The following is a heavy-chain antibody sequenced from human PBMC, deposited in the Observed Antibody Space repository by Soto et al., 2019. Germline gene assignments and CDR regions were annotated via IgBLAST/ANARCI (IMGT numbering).Heavy chain of an antibody. Sequence: PGGSMRLSCAASGSTFSSYSMNWVRQAPGKGLEWVSYISSSSSAIYYADSVKGRFTISRDNAKNSLYLQMNSLRDDDTAVYYCAGGLTFADTEFHWGQGTLVTVSS. CDR2: ISSSSSAI. J-gene: IGHJ4*02. CDR1: GSTFSSYS. CDR3: AGGLTFADTEFH. D-gene: IGHD5-18*01. V-gene: IGHV3-48*02.